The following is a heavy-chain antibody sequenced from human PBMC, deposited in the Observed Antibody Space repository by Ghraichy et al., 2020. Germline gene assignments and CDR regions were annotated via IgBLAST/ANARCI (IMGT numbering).Heavy chain of an antibody. CDR2: INHSGST. J-gene: IGHJ6*02. Sequence: SETLSLTCAVYGGSFSGYYWSWIRQPPGKGLEWIWEINHSGSTNYNPSLKSRVTVSVDTSMNQFSLKLSSVTAADTAVYYCARGPHNYGMDVWGQGTTVTVSS. CDR3: ARGPHNYGMDV. CDR1: GGSFSGYY. V-gene: IGHV4-34*01.